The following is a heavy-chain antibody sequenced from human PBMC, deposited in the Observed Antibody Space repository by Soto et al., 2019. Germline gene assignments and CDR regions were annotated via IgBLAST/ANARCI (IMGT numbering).Heavy chain of an antibody. CDR3: TGRHCSACSCWVNRFDP. CDR1: GFTFGDYG. Sequence: EVQLVESGGGLVQPGRSLRLSCTASGFTFGDYGLGWIRQAPGKGLEWVGFIKSEAFGGTTEYAASVKGRFAISRDDSKSLAYLQMNSLRTEDTAVYYCTGRHCSACSCWVNRFDPWGQGTLVTVSS. CDR2: IKSEAFGGTT. D-gene: IGHD2-15*01. J-gene: IGHJ5*02. V-gene: IGHV3-49*03.